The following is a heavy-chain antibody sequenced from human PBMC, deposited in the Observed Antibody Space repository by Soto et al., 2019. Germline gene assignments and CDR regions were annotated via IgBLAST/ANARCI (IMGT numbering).Heavy chain of an antibody. D-gene: IGHD3-3*01. Sequence: ESGGGLVQPGGSLRLSCAASGFTFSSYAMSWVRQAPGKGLEWVSAISGSGGSTYYADSVKGRFTISRDNSKNTLYLQMNSLRAEDTAVYYCARKYYDFWSGPYGMDVWGQGTTVTVSS. V-gene: IGHV3-23*01. CDR1: GFTFSSYA. J-gene: IGHJ6*02. CDR3: ARKYYDFWSGPYGMDV. CDR2: ISGSGGST.